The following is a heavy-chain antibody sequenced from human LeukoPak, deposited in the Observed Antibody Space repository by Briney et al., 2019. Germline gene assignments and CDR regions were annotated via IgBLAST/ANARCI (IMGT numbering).Heavy chain of an antibody. J-gene: IGHJ6*03. D-gene: IGHD2-21*01. V-gene: IGHV3-21*01. CDR2: ISSSSSYI. CDR1: GFTFSSYS. Sequence: KPGGSLRLSCAASGFTFSSYSMNWVRQAPGKGLEWVSSISSSSSYIYYADSVKGRFTIYRENAKNSLYLQMNSLRAEDTAVYYCARGAFTYCGGDCYGYMDVWGKGTTVTVSS. CDR3: ARGAFTYCGGDCYGYMDV.